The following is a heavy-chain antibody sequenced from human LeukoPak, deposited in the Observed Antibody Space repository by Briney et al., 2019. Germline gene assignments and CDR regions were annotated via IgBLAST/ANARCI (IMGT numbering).Heavy chain of an antibody. V-gene: IGHV4-59*01. Sequence: SETLSLTCTVSGGSISSYYWSWIRQPPGKGLEWIGYIYYSGSTNYNPSLKSRVTISVDTSKNQFSLKLSSVTAADTAVYYCARDPGVDYGRGFDYWGQGTLVTVSS. D-gene: IGHD4-17*01. J-gene: IGHJ4*02. CDR1: GGSISSYY. CDR2: IYYSGST. CDR3: ARDPGVDYGRGFDY.